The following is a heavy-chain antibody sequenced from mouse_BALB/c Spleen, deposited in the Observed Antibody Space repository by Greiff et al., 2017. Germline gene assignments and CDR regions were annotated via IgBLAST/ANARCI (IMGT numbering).Heavy chain of an antibody. Sequence: EVHLVESGGGLVKLGGSLKLSCAASGFTFSSYYMSWVRQTPEKRLELVAAINSNGGSTYYPDTVKGRFTISRDNAKNTLYLQMSSLKSEDTALYYCASPNWDGAMDYWGQGTSVTVSS. V-gene: IGHV5-6-2*01. CDR2: INSNGGST. CDR1: GFTFSSYY. D-gene: IGHD4-1*01. CDR3: ASPNWDGAMDY. J-gene: IGHJ4*01.